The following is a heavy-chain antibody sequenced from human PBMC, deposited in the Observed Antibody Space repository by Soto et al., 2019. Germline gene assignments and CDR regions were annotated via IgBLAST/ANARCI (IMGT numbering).Heavy chain of an antibody. CDR1: GGTFSSYA. Sequence: ASVKVSCKASGGTFSSYAISWVRQAPGQGLEWMGGIIPIFGTANYAQKFQGRVTITADKSTSTAYMELSSLRSEDTAVFYCARDSGTMVRGVMGYWGQGTLVTVSS. J-gene: IGHJ4*02. V-gene: IGHV1-69*06. D-gene: IGHD3-10*01. CDR3: ARDSGTMVRGVMGY. CDR2: IIPIFGTA.